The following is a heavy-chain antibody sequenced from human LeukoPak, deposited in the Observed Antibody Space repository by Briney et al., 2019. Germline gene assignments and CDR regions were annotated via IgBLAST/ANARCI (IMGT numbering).Heavy chain of an antibody. CDR2: INSDGSTT. V-gene: IGHV3-74*01. CDR1: GFTFSSYW. J-gene: IGHJ5*02. CDR3: TRRVSATRWFDP. Sequence: GGSLRLSCAASGFTFSSYWMHWVRQAPGKGLVWVSRINSDGSTTNHADSVKGRFTISRDNAENTLYLQMNSLRVEDTAVYYCTRRVSATRWFDPWGQGTLVTVSS. D-gene: IGHD2-15*01.